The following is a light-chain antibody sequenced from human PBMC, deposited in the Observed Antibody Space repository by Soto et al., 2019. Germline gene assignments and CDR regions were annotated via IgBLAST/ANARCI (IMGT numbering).Light chain of an antibody. J-gene: IGKJ3*01. V-gene: IGKV1-12*01. CDR1: QDISTW. CDR3: QQANSVPFT. Sequence: DIQMTQSPSSVSASVGDRVTITCRASQDISTWLAWYQQKPGKAPKLLIYDASSLESGVPARFSGSGFGTDFTLTISSLQTEDFATYYCQQANSVPFTFGPGTKVDIK. CDR2: DAS.